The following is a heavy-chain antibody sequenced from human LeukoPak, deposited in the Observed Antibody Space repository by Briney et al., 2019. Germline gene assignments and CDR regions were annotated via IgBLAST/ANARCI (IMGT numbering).Heavy chain of an antibody. CDR2: IYYSGST. CDR3: ARFPSSRGWFDP. V-gene: IGHV4-30-4*01. D-gene: IGHD6-13*01. CDR1: GGSISSGDYY. Sequence: SQTLSLTCTVSGGSISSGDYYWSWIRQPPGKGLEWIGYIYYSGSTYYNPSLKSRVTISVDTSKNQFSLKLSSVTAADTAVYYCARFPSSRGWFDPWGQGTLVTVSS. J-gene: IGHJ5*02.